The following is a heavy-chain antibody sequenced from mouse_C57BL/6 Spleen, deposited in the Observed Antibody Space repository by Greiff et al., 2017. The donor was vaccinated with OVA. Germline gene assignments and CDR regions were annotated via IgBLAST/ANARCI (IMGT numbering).Heavy chain of an antibody. CDR1: GYTFTDHT. J-gene: IGHJ3*01. D-gene: IGHD2-4*01. Sequence: VQLQQSDAELVKPGASVKISCKVSGYTFTDHTIHWMKQRPEQGLEWIGYIYPRDGSTKYNEKFKGKATLTADKSSSTAYLQLNSLTSEDSAVYFCARGYDYDGAWFDYWGQGTLVTVSA. V-gene: IGHV1-78*01. CDR2: IYPRDGST. CDR3: ARGYDYDGAWFDY.